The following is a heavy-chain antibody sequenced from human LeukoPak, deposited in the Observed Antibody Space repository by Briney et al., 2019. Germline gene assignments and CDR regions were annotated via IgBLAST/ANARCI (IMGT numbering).Heavy chain of an antibody. CDR1: GGSISSYY. CDR3: ARSVWQPEYAFDI. Sequence: SETLSLACTVSGGSISSYYWSWIRQPPGKGLEWIGSFFYSGSTYYSPSLKSRVAMSVDTSKSQFSLKLSSVTAADTAVYYCARSVWQPEYAFDIWSQGTMVTVSS. V-gene: IGHV4-59*04. J-gene: IGHJ3*02. CDR2: FFYSGST. D-gene: IGHD6-6*01.